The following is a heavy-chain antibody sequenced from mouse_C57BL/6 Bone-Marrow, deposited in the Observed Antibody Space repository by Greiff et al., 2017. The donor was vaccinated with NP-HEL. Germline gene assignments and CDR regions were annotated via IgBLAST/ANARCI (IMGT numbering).Heavy chain of an antibody. CDR2: IYPGDGDT. V-gene: IGHV1-82*01. Sequence: QVQLQQSGPELVKPGASVKISCKASGYAFSSSWMNWVKQRPGQGLEWIGRIYPGDGDTNYNGKFKGKATLTADKSSSTAYMQLSSLTSEDSAVYFCARSGYYSYWFFDVWGRGTTVTVSS. J-gene: IGHJ1*03. CDR3: ARSGYYSYWFFDV. CDR1: GYAFSSSW. D-gene: IGHD2-3*01.